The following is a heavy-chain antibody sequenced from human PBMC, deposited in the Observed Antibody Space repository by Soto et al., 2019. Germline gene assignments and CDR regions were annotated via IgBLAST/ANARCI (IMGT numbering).Heavy chain of an antibody. CDR3: ARAKYYYDSSGYYYEVAHFDY. D-gene: IGHD3-22*01. Sequence: SVKVSCKASGGTFSSYAISWVRQAPGQGLEWMGGIIPIFGTANYAQKFQGRVTITADESTSTAYVELSSLRSEDTAVYYCARAKYYYDSSGYYYEVAHFDYWGQGTLVTVSS. CDR1: GGTFSSYA. V-gene: IGHV1-69*13. CDR2: IIPIFGTA. J-gene: IGHJ4*02.